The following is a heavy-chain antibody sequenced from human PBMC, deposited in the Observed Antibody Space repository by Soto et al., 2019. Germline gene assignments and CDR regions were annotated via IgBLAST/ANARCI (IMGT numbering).Heavy chain of an antibody. Sequence: GGSLRLSCAASGFTFSTYSMHWVRQAPGKGLECVSAINGNGGSTYYSDSVKGRFTISRDNSKNTLFLQMGSRRPEDMAVYYCARLTSALDYWGQGTLVTVSS. V-gene: IGHV3-64*02. J-gene: IGHJ4*02. D-gene: IGHD2-2*01. CDR3: ARLTSALDY. CDR2: INGNGGST. CDR1: GFTFSTYS.